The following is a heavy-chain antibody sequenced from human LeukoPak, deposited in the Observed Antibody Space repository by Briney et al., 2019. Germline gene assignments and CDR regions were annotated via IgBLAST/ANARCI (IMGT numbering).Heavy chain of an antibody. CDR2: ISGSGGST. CDR1: GFTFSSYA. D-gene: IGHD2-15*01. V-gene: IGHV3-23*01. CDR3: AKVFRVVVAATGDFDY. J-gene: IGHJ4*02. Sequence: GGSLRLSCAASGFTFSSYAMGWVRQAPGKGLEWVSAISGSGGSTYYADSVKGRFTISRDNSKNTLYLQMNSLRAEDTAVYYCAKVFRVVVAATGDFDYWGQGTLATVSS.